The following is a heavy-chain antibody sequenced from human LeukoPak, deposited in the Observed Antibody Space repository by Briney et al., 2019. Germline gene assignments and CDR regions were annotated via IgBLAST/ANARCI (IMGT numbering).Heavy chain of an antibody. CDR2: IYSGGST. J-gene: IGHJ4*02. CDR3: ARGLNTPGLRY. Sequence: GGSLGLSCAASGFTVSSNYMSWVRQAPGKGLEWVSVIYSGGSTYYADSVKGRFTISRDNSKNTLYLQMNSLRAEDTAVYYCARGLNTPGLRYWGQGTLVTVSS. V-gene: IGHV3-66*01. D-gene: IGHD2-2*02. CDR1: GFTVSSNY.